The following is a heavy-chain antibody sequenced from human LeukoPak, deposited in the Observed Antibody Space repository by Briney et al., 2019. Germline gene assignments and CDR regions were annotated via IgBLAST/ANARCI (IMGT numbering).Heavy chain of an antibody. CDR3: ARDGDYYGSGSYYNLDY. J-gene: IGHJ4*02. D-gene: IGHD3-10*01. V-gene: IGHV1-69*05. CDR1: GYTFSSYG. CDR2: IIPIFGTA. Sequence: SVKVSCKASGYTFSSYGISWVRQAPGQGLEWMGGIIPIFGTANYAQKFQGRVTITTDESTSTAYMELSSLRSEDTAVYYCARDGDYYGSGSYYNLDYWGQGTLVTVSS.